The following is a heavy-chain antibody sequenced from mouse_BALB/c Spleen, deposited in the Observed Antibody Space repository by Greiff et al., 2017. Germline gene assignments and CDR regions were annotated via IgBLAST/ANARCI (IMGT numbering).Heavy chain of an antibody. CDR2: IRNKANGYTT. CDR1: GFTFTDYY. CDR3: ARDWYYGYAYYAMDY. J-gene: IGHJ4*01. D-gene: IGHD1-2*01. Sequence: EVQLVESGGGLVQPGGSLRLSCATSGFTFTDYYMSWVRQPPGKALEWLGFIRNKANGYTTEYSASVKGRFTISRDNSQSILYLQMNTLRAEDSATYYCARDWYYGYAYYAMDYWGQGTSVTVSS. V-gene: IGHV7-3*02.